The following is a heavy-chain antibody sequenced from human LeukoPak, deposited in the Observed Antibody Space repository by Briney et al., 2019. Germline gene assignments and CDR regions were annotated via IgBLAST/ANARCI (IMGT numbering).Heavy chain of an antibody. D-gene: IGHD2-15*01. Sequence: GRSLRLSCAASGFTFISYAMHWVRQPPGKGLEGVAVISYDGSNKYYADSVKGRFTISRDNSKNTLYLQMNSLRAEDTAVYYCARDYSHYYYYYGMDVWGQGTTVTVSS. J-gene: IGHJ6*02. CDR2: ISYDGSNK. CDR1: GFTFISYA. CDR3: ARDYSHYYYYYGMDV. V-gene: IGHV3-30*04.